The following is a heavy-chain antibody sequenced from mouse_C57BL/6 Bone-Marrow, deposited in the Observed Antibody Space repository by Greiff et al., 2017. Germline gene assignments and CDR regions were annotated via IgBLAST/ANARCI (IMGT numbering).Heavy chain of an antibody. CDR3: ARGWEGRYCDV. Sequence: EVKLVESEGGLVQPGSSMKLSCTASGFTFSDYYMAWVRQVPEKGLEWVANINYDGSSTYYLDSLKSRFIISRDNAKNILYLQMSSLKSEDTATYYCARGWEGRYCDVWGTGTTVTVSS. V-gene: IGHV5-16*01. J-gene: IGHJ1*03. CDR2: INYDGSST. CDR1: GFTFSDYY. D-gene: IGHD2-3*01.